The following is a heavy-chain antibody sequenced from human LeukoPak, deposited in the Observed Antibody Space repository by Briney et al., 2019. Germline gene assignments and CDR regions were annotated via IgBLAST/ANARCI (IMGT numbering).Heavy chain of an antibody. Sequence: SGTLSLTCAVSGSSISSSSYYWSWIRQPAGKGLEWIGRIYTSGSTNYNPSLKSRVTISVDTSKNQFSLKLSSVTAADTAVYYCASSDATPFDYWGQGTLVTASS. V-gene: IGHV4-61*02. CDR2: IYTSGST. J-gene: IGHJ4*02. CDR1: GSSISSSSYY. D-gene: IGHD2-15*01. CDR3: ASSDATPFDY.